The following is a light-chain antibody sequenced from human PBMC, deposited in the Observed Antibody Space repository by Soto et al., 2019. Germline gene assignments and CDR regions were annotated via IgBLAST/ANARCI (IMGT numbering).Light chain of an antibody. V-gene: IGLV1-40*01. CDR1: SSNIGAGYD. CDR3: QSYDSSLRGSL. CDR2: ANR. Sequence: QSVLTQPPSVSAAPGQRVTISYTGSSSNIGAGYDVHWYQHLPGTAPKLLIYANRGRPSGVPDRFSGSKSGTSASLGITGVQDEDEADYYCQSYDSSLRGSLFGGGTKLTVL. J-gene: IGLJ2*01.